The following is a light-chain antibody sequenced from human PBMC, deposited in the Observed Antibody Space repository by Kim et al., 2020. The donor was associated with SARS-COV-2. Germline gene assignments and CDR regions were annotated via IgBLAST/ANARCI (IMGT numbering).Light chain of an antibody. CDR2: DVS. CDR3: SSYTSRKTVI. V-gene: IGLV2-14*03. CDR1: SSDVGGYNY. Sequence: QSIHIYCTGTSSDVGGYNYVSWYQHHPGKAPKLVIYDVSEGPSGDSNRFSGSKSGNTASLTISGLQAEDEADYYCSSYTSRKTVIFGGGTQLTVL. J-gene: IGLJ2*01.